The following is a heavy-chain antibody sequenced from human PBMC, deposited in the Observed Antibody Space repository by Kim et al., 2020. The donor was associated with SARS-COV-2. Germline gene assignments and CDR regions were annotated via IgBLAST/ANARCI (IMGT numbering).Heavy chain of an antibody. CDR3: AKDQGLQRRVDIVATIASPLASVPDY. D-gene: IGHD5-12*01. Sequence: GGSLRLSCAASGFTFSSYGMHWVRQAPGKGLEWVAVIWYDGSNKYYPDSVKGRFTISRDNSKNTLYLQMNSLRAEDTAVYYCAKDQGLQRRVDIVATIASPLASVPDYWGQGTLVTVSS. J-gene: IGHJ4*02. V-gene: IGHV3-33*06. CDR1: GFTFSSYG. CDR2: IWYDGSNK.